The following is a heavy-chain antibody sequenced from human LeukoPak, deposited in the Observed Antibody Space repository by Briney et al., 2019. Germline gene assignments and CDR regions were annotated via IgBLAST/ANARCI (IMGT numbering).Heavy chain of an antibody. Sequence: PGGSLRLSCAASGFTVGSMYMNWVRQAPGKGLECVSVIYSVGNTYYADSVKGRFIISRDNSQNTLYLQMNSLRAEDSAVYYCGRGVTEYGGSYVYWGQGTLVTVSS. D-gene: IGHD1-26*01. CDR1: GFTVGSMY. V-gene: IGHV3-53*01. J-gene: IGHJ4*02. CDR2: IYSVGNT. CDR3: GRGVTEYGGSYVY.